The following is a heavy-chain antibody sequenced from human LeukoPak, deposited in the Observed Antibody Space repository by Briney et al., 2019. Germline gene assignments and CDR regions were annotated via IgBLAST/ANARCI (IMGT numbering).Heavy chain of an antibody. CDR3: AREGDYDILTGYYFIDS. J-gene: IGHJ4*02. Sequence: SETLSLTCAVSGGSISSGNWWSWVRQAPGKGLEWSGEIYHSGNTNYNPSLKGRGTISVDWPKNHISLKPSSVTATDSAVSYCAREGDYDILTGYYFIDSWGQGTLVTVSS. V-gene: IGHV4-4*02. D-gene: IGHD3-9*01. CDR2: IYHSGNT. CDR1: GGSISSGNW.